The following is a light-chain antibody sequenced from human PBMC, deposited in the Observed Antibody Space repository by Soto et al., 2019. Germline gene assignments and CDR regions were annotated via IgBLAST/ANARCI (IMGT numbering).Light chain of an antibody. CDR2: DVT. Sequence: QSALTQPASVSGSPGQSITISCTGTNSDVGGYNAVSWYQQYPDKAPKLMIYDVTNWPSGASTRFSGSKSGNTASLTISGLQAEDEADYYCASFASDGTYVFGTGTKLTVL. V-gene: IGLV2-14*01. J-gene: IGLJ1*01. CDR1: NSDVGGYNA. CDR3: ASFASDGTYV.